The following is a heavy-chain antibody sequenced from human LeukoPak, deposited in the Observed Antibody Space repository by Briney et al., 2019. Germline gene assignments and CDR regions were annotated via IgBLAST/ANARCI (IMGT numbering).Heavy chain of an antibody. Sequence: GESLKISCKCSGYSFTNYWIGWVRQMPGKGLEWMGIIYPGDSDTRYSPSFQGQVTISVDKSISTAYLQWSSLKASDTAMYYCARSSDIRNSGWYGVDYWGQGTLVTVSS. CDR3: ARSSDIRNSGWYGVDY. J-gene: IGHJ4*02. D-gene: IGHD6-19*01. CDR2: IYPGDSDT. V-gene: IGHV5-51*01. CDR1: GYSFTNYW.